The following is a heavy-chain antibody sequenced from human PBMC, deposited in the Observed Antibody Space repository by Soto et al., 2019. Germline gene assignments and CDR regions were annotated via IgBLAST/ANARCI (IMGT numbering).Heavy chain of an antibody. Sequence: GGSLRLSCAASGFTVSSNYMSWVRQAPGKGLEWVSVIYSGGSTYYADSVKGRFTISRDNSKNTLYLQMNSLRAEDTAVYYCARDVVSMSFGNYYYMDVWGKGTTVTVSS. J-gene: IGHJ6*03. CDR2: IYSGGST. CDR1: GFTVSSNY. V-gene: IGHV3-66*01. D-gene: IGHD2-2*01. CDR3: ARDVVSMSFGNYYYMDV.